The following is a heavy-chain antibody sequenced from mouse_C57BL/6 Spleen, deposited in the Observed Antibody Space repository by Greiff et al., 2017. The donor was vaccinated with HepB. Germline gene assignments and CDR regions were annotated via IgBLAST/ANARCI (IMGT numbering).Heavy chain of an antibody. CDR3: ARDNYVYYAMDY. V-gene: IGHV1-4*01. J-gene: IGHJ4*01. Sequence: QVQLQQSGAELARPGASVKMSCKASGYTFTSYTMHWVKQRPGQGLEWIGYINPSSGYTKYNQKFKDKATLTADKSSSTAYMQLSSLTSEDSAVYYCARDNYVYYAMDYWGQGTSVTVSS. CDR1: GYTFTSYT. D-gene: IGHD1-3*01. CDR2: INPSSGYT.